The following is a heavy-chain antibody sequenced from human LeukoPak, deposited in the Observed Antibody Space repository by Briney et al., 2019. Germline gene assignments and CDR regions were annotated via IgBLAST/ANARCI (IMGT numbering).Heavy chain of an antibody. CDR1: GYTFSSYD. Sequence: ASVKVSCKASGYTFSSYDINWVRQATGQGLEWMGWMNPHSGDTGFAQKFKGRVTMTRDTSVNKAYMDLGSLSSEDTAVYYCSRGGGYYDRSAKYFIRPPEYWGQGTLVTVSS. D-gene: IGHD3-22*01. V-gene: IGHV1-8*01. J-gene: IGHJ4*02. CDR3: SRGGGYYDRSAKYFIRPPEY. CDR2: MNPHSGDT.